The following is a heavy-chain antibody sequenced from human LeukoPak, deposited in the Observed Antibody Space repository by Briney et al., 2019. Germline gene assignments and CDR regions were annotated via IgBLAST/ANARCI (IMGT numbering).Heavy chain of an antibody. V-gene: IGHV3-30*03. D-gene: IGHD3-22*01. Sequence: PGRSLRLSCVASGFAFSSYGMHWVRQAPGKGLEWVAVILNDGSSKYYADSVKGRFTISRDNSKNTLYLQMNSLRAEDTAVYYRRGYYYDSSGFYRDYWGQGTLVTVSS. J-gene: IGHJ4*02. CDR1: GFAFSSYG. CDR2: ILNDGSSK. CDR3: RGYYYDSSGFYRDY.